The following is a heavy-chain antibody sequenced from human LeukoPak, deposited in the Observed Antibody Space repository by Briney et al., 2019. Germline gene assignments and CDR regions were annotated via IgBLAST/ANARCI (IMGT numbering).Heavy chain of an antibody. Sequence: GGSLRLSCAASGFTFSSYWLHWVRQAPGKGLVWVSRINSDGSSTSYADSVKGRFTISRDNAKNTLYLQMNSLRAEDTAVYYCARDIVVVVAATPQGFDPWGQGTLVTVSS. CDR2: INSDGSST. V-gene: IGHV3-74*01. J-gene: IGHJ5*02. CDR1: GFTFSSYW. CDR3: ARDIVVVVAATPQGFDP. D-gene: IGHD2-15*01.